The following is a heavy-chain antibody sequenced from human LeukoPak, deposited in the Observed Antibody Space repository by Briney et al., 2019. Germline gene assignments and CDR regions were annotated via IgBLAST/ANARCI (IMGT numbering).Heavy chain of an antibody. Sequence: NASETLSLTCTVSGGSISSYYWSWVRQPPGKGLEWIGYIYYSGSTNYNPSLKSRVTISVDTSKNQFSLKLSSVTAADTAVYYCARRATMNFERAFDIWGQGTMVTVSS. J-gene: IGHJ3*02. V-gene: IGHV4-59*01. D-gene: IGHD1-26*01. CDR1: GGSISSYY. CDR2: IYYSGST. CDR3: ARRATMNFERAFDI.